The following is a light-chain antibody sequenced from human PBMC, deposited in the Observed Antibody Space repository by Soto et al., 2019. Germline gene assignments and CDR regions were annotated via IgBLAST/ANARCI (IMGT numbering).Light chain of an antibody. CDR3: QQYNTYPT. Sequence: DIQMTQSPSTLSASVGDRVTITCRASQTISNWLAWFQQKPGKAPKLLIYEASSLESGVPSRFSGSGSGTKFTLTFSSLQPDDFATYYCQQYNTYPTFGGGTKVDIK. CDR2: EAS. CDR1: QTISNW. J-gene: IGKJ4*01. V-gene: IGKV1-5*03.